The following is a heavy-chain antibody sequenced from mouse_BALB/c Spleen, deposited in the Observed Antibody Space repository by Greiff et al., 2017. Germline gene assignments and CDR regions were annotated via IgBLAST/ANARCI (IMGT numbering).Heavy chain of an antibody. CDR1: GDSITSGY. Sequence: EVNVVESGPSLVKPSQTLSLTCSVTGDSITSGYWNWIRKFPGNKLEYMGYISYSGSTYYNPSLKSRISITRDTSKNQYYLQLNSVTTEDTATYYCARGGYYGSSYWYFDVWGAGTTVTVSS. V-gene: IGHV3-8*02. CDR2: ISYSGST. D-gene: IGHD1-1*01. J-gene: IGHJ1*01. CDR3: ARGGYYGSSYWYFDV.